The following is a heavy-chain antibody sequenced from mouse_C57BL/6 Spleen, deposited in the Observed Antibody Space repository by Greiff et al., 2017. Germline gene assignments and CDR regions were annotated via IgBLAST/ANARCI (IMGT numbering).Heavy chain of an antibody. D-gene: IGHD2-4*01. CDR3: ARSWDYDGFMDY. V-gene: IGHV1-55*01. J-gene: IGHJ4*01. CDR2: IYPGSGST. CDR1: GYTFTSYW. Sequence: VQLQQSGAELVKPGASVKMSCKASGYTFTSYWITWVKQRPGQGLEWIGDIYPGSGSTNYNEKFKSKATLTVDTSSSTAYMQLSSLTSEDSAVYYCARSWDYDGFMDYWGQGTSVTVSS.